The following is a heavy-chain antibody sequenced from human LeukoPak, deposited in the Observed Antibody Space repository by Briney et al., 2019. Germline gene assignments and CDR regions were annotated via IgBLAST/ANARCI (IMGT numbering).Heavy chain of an antibody. V-gene: IGHV3-21*01. J-gene: IGHJ5*02. Sequence: GGSLRLSCAASGFTFSSYSMNWVRQAPGKGLEWASSISSSSSYIYYADSVKGRFTISRDNAKNSLYLQMNSLRAEDTAVYYCAREAIDFWSGYTINWFDPWGQGTLVTVSS. D-gene: IGHD3-3*01. CDR3: AREAIDFWSGYTINWFDP. CDR2: ISSSSSYI. CDR1: GFTFSSYS.